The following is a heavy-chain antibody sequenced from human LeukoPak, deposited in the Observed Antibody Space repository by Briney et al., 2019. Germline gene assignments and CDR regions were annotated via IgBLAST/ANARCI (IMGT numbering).Heavy chain of an antibody. D-gene: IGHD6-13*01. CDR2: ISSSSSYI. J-gene: IGHJ4*02. CDR1: GFTFSSYS. V-gene: IGHV3-21*01. Sequence: GGSLRLSCAASGFTFSSYSMNWVRQAPGKGLEWVSSISSSSSYIYYADSVKGRFTISRDNAKNTLYLQMNSLRAEDTAVYYCARDREPGIAAAGLYFDYWGQGTLVTVSS. CDR3: ARDREPGIAAAGLYFDY.